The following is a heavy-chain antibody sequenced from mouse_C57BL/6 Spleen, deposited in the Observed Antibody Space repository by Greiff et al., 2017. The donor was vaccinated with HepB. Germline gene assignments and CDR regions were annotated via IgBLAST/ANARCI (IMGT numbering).Heavy chain of an antibody. CDR3: ARGEGYYGSSYGY. V-gene: IGHV5-16*01. Sequence: EVKVEESEGGLVQPGSSMKLSCTASGFTFSDYYMAWVRQVPEKGLEWVANINYDGSSSYYLDSLKSRFIISRDNAKNILYLQMSSLKSEDTATYYCARGEGYYGSSYGYWGQGTTLTVSS. CDR1: GFTFSDYY. D-gene: IGHD1-1*01. J-gene: IGHJ2*01. CDR2: INYDGSSS.